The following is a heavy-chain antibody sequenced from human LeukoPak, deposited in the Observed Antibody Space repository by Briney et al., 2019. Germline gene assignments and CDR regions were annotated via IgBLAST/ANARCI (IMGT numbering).Heavy chain of an antibody. CDR3: ARGTFHCSGGSCYSRSCYYYGMDV. V-gene: IGHV4-59*12. D-gene: IGHD2-15*01. J-gene: IGHJ6*02. Sequence: SETLSLTCSVSGASISSYYWSWIRQPPGKGLEWIGYLFHSGSTNYNPSLKSRVTISVDTSKNQFSLKLSSVTAADTAVYYCARGTFHCSGGSCYSRSCYYYGMDVWGQGTTVTVSS. CDR1: GASISSYY. CDR2: LFHSGST.